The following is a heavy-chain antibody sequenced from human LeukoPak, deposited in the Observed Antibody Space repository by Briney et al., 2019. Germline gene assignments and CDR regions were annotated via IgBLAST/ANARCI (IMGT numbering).Heavy chain of an antibody. CDR2: ISWNSGSI. Sequence: GGSLRLSCAASGFTFDDYAMHWVRQAPGKGLERVSGISWNSGSIGYADSVKGRFTISRDNAKNSLYLQMNSLRAEDTALYYCAKASRVPRDILTGYRAEYFQHWGQGTLVTVSS. CDR3: AKASRVPRDILTGYRAEYFQH. CDR1: GFTFDDYA. D-gene: IGHD3-9*01. V-gene: IGHV3-9*01. J-gene: IGHJ1*01.